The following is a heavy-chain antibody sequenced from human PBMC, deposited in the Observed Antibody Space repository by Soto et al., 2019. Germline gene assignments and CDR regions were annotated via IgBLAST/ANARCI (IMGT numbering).Heavy chain of an antibody. CDR1: GFTFSSYD. D-gene: IGHD6-6*01. J-gene: IGHJ4*02. CDR3: AKDMYSRSSPVFDY. CDR2: ISYDGINK. V-gene: IGHV3-30*18. Sequence: QVQLVESGGGVVQPGRSLRLSCAASGFTFSSYDMHWVRQAPGKGLEWVAVISYDGINKYYTDSVKGRFTISRDNSKNTLYLQMNSLRAEDTAVYYCAKDMYSRSSPVFDYWGQGTLVTVSS.